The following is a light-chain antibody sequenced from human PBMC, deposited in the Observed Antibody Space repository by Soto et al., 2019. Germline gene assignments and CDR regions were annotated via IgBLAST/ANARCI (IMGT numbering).Light chain of an antibody. CDR3: QQTASTPYP. CDR2: AAS. CDR1: QSINTY. Sequence: DTQMTQSPSSLSASVGDRVTITCRASQSINTYLNWYQQKPGEAPTRLIYAASSLQSGVPPRFSGSGSETHFTLTINSLQPEDFAPYYCQQTASTPYPFGQGT. J-gene: IGKJ2*01. V-gene: IGKV1-39*01.